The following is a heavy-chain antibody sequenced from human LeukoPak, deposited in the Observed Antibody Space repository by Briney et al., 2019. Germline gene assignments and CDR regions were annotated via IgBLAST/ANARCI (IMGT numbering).Heavy chain of an antibody. Sequence: PGGSLRLSCTASGFTFDDYGVNWVRQAPGKGLEWVSGINWNGGSRGYADSVKGRFTISRDNAKNSLYLQMNSLRAEDTALYYCARNSGSGSYYPQDYWGQGTLVTVSS. D-gene: IGHD3-10*01. V-gene: IGHV3-20*04. CDR1: GFTFDDYG. CDR2: INWNGGSR. J-gene: IGHJ4*02. CDR3: ARNSGSGSYYPQDY.